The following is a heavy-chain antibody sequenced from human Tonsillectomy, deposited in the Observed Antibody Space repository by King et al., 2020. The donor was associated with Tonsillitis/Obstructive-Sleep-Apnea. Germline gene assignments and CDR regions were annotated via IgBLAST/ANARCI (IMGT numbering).Heavy chain of an antibody. J-gene: IGHJ4*02. CDR2: IYPGDSDT. D-gene: IGHD2-2*01. CDR1: GYSFTSYW. Sequence: VQLVESGAEVKKPGESLKISCKGSGYSFTSYWIGWVRQMPGKGLEWMGIIYPGDSDTRYSPSFQGRVTISADKSISTAYLQWSSLKASDTAMYYCARRGYCSSTIFAFFDYWGQGTLVTVSS. V-gene: IGHV5-51*01. CDR3: ARRGYCSSTIFAFFDY.